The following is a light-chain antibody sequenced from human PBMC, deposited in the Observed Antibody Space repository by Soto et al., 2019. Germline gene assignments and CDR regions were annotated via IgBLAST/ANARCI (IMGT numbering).Light chain of an antibody. V-gene: IGKV1-5*03. CDR3: QPYNSYSRT. J-gene: IGKJ1*01. CDR1: QTISSW. Sequence: QLTQSPSPLSGSVGDRVTITCRASQTISSWLAWYQQKPGKAPKLLIYKASTLESGVPSRFSGSGSGTEFTLTISSLQPDDFATYYCQPYNSYSRTFGQGTKVDIK. CDR2: KAS.